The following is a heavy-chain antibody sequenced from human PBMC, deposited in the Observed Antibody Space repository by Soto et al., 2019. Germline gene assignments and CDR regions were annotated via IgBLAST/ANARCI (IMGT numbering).Heavy chain of an antibody. J-gene: IGHJ4*02. CDR3: ARDLGYYDSSGYFDY. D-gene: IGHD3-22*01. V-gene: IGHV3-11*01. CDR2: ISSSGDIT. CDR1: GFTFSDYY. Sequence: QVQLVESGGGLVKPGGSLRLSCAASGFTFSDYYMSWIRQAPGKGLEWVSYISSSGDITYYADSVKGRVTISRDNAKNSLYLQMHNLRAEDTAVYYYARDLGYYDSSGYFDYWGQGTLITVSS.